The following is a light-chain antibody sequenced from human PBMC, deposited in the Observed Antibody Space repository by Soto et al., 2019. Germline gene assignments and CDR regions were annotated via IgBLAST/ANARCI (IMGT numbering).Light chain of an antibody. Sequence: DIQMTQSPSSLPASVGDRISITCRASQSIGTYLSWYQQKPGKAPKLLIYGASNLQSGVPSRFSGSGSETGFTLTIISLQPEDFATYYCQQSYSAPRTFGQGTKVEIK. CDR3: QQSYSAPRT. CDR1: QSIGTY. V-gene: IGKV1-39*01. J-gene: IGKJ2*01. CDR2: GAS.